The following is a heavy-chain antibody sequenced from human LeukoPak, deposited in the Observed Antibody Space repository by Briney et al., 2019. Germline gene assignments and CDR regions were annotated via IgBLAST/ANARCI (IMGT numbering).Heavy chain of an antibody. CDR3: ARRGAVTTGYYYGMDV. CDR1: GGSISSSNW. J-gene: IGHJ6*02. V-gene: IGHV4-4*02. Sequence: SETLSLTCAVSGGSISSSNWWSWVRPPPGKGLEWIGEIYHSGSTNYNPSLKSRVTISVDKSKNQFSLKLSSVTAADTAVYYCARRGAVTTGYYYGMDVWGQGTTVTVSS. D-gene: IGHD4-17*01. CDR2: IYHSGST.